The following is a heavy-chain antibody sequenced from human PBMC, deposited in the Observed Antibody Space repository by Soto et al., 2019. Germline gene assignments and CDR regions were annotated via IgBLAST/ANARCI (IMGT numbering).Heavy chain of an antibody. CDR2: ISGSGGST. CDR1: IPLQWRC. D-gene: IGHD3-10*01. CDR3: AKYGPRLWFGELPLNYFDD. V-gene: IGHV3-23*01. Sequence: GGSLTLLCSLWIPLQWRCHELGPPGSREGAGVVSSISGSGGSTYYADSVKGRFTISRDNSKNTLYLQMNSLRAEDTAIYYCAKYGPRLWFGELPLNYFDDWGQGAQVTVSS. J-gene: IGHJ4*02.